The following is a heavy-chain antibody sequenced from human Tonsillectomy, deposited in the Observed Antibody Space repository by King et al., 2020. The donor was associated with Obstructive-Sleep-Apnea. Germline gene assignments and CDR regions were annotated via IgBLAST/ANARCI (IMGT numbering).Heavy chain of an antibody. D-gene: IGHD3-10*01. Sequence: PLQESGPGLVKPSETLSLTCTVSGGSISSRLYYWGWIRQPPGSGLEWIGNIYYSGSTYYNPPLKSRVTISVEKSKNQFSLKLSSVTAADPAVYFCARDRVRLNYAMDVWGQGTTVTVSS. CDR1: GGSISSRLYY. V-gene: IGHV4-39*07. CDR3: ARDRVRLNYAMDV. CDR2: IYYSGST. J-gene: IGHJ6*02.